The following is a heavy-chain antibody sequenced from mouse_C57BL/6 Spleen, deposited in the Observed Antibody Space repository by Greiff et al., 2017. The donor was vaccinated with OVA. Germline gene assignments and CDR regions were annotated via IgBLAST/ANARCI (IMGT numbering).Heavy chain of an antibody. CDR3: ARGHYDEGFAY. CDR1: GYTFTSYW. Sequence: QVQLQQSGAELVKPGASVKLSCKASGYTFTSYWMHWVKQRPGQGLEWIGMIHPNSGSTNYNEKFKSKATLTVDKSSSTAYMQLSSLTSEDSAVYYCARGHYDEGFAYWGQGTLVTVSA. CDR2: IHPNSGST. V-gene: IGHV1-64*01. D-gene: IGHD2-4*01. J-gene: IGHJ3*01.